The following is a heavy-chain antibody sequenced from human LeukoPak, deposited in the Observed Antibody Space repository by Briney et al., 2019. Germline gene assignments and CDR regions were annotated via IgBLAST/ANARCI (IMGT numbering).Heavy chain of an antibody. CDR1: GYTFTGYY. CDR3: AREVGGYDFYYYYYMDV. J-gene: IGHJ6*03. V-gene: IGHV1-2*02. CDR2: INPNSGGT. D-gene: IGHD5-12*01. Sequence: ASVKVSCKASGYTFTGYYMHWVRQAPGQGLEWMGWINPNSGGTNYAQKFQGRVTMTRDTSISTAYMELSRLRSDDTAVYYCAREVGGYDFYYYYYMDVWGKGTTVTVSS.